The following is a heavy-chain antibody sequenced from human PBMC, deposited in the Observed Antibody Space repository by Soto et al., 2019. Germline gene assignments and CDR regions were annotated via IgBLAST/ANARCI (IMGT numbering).Heavy chain of an antibody. CDR3: ASGSSSSSWYSY. CDR2: IIPIFGTA. CDR1: GGTFSSYS. V-gene: IGHV1-69*13. Sequence: SVKVSCKASGGTFSSYSISWVREAPGRGLEWMGGIIPIFGTANYAQKFQGRVTITADESTSTAYMELSSLRSEDTAVYYCASGSSSSSWYSYWGQGTLVTVSS. D-gene: IGHD6-13*01. J-gene: IGHJ4*02.